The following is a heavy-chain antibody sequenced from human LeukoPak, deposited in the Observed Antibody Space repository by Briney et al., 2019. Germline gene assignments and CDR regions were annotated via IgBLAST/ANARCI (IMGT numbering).Heavy chain of an antibody. CDR3: ARVYTAMIDY. V-gene: IGHV3-9*01. D-gene: IGHD5-18*01. J-gene: IGHJ4*02. Sequence: PGRSLRLSCAAAGFTFDDYAMHWVRQAPGKGLEWVSGISWNSGSIGYADSVKGRFTISRDNAKNSLYLQMNSLRAEDTAVYYCARVYTAMIDYWGQGTLVTVSS. CDR2: ISWNSGSI. CDR1: GFTFDDYA.